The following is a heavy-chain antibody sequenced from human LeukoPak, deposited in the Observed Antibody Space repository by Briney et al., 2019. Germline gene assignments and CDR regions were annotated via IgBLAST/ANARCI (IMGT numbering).Heavy chain of an antibody. CDR2: INWNGGST. CDR3: ARGGRYSSSWIDNWFDP. D-gene: IGHD6-13*01. CDR1: GFTFDDYG. Sequence: GGSLRLSCAASGFTFDDYGMSWARQAPGKGLEWVSGINWNGGSTGYADSVKGRFTISRDNAKNSLYLQMNSLRAEDTALYYCARGGRYSSSWIDNWFDPWGQGTLVTVSS. V-gene: IGHV3-20*04. J-gene: IGHJ5*02.